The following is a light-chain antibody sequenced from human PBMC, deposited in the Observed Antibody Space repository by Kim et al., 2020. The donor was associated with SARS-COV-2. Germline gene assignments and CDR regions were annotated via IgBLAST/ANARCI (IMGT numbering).Light chain of an antibody. Sequence: YDYVSWYQQYPGKAPKLIIYAVTRRPLGVSNRFSASKSDNTASLTISGLQAEDEADYYCSSYTTNSTLLFGGGTQLTVL. CDR2: AVT. J-gene: IGLJ3*02. CDR3: SSYTTNSTLL. CDR1: YDY. V-gene: IGLV2-14*03.